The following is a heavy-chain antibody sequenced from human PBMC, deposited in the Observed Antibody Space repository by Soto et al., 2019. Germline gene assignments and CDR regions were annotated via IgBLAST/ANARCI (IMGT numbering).Heavy chain of an antibody. V-gene: IGHV1-2*02. D-gene: IGHD5-18*01. CDR3: ARVKLDTAMVINWFDP. CDR2: INPNSGGT. Sequence: GASVKVSCKASGYTFTGYYMNWVRQAPGQGLEWMGWINPNSGGTNYAQKFQGRVTMTRDTSISTAYMELSRLRSDDTAVYYCARVKLDTAMVINWFDPWGQGTLVTVSS. CDR1: GYTFTGYY. J-gene: IGHJ5*02.